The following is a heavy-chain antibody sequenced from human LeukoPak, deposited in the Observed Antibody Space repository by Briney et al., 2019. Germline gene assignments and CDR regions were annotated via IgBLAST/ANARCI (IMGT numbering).Heavy chain of an antibody. D-gene: IGHD1-1*01. J-gene: IGHJ3*02. Sequence: GGSLRLSCAASGFTFSSYAMHWVRQASGKGLEWVAVISYDGSNKYYADSVKGRFTISRDNSKNTLYLQMNSLRAEDTAVYYCARDRNAFDIWGQGTMVTVSS. V-gene: IGHV3-30*01. CDR2: ISYDGSNK. CDR1: GFTFSSYA. CDR3: ARDRNAFDI.